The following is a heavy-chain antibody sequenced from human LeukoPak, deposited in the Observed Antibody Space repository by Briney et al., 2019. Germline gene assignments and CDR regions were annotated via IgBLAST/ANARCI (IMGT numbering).Heavy chain of an antibody. CDR3: ARIVRGVTKYCFDY. D-gene: IGHD3-10*01. Sequence: GGSLRLSCAASGFTFSDYYMSWIRQAPGKGLEWVSYISSSSYTNYADSVKGRFTISRDNAKNSLYLQMNSLRAEDTAVYYCARIVRGVTKYCFDYWGQGTLVTVSS. CDR2: ISSSSYT. V-gene: IGHV3-11*06. CDR1: GFTFSDYY. J-gene: IGHJ4*02.